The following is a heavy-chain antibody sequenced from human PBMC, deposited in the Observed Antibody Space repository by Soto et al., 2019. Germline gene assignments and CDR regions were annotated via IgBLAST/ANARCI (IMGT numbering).Heavy chain of an antibody. V-gene: IGHV3-30*18. CDR3: AKEGINTYYYDSSGYYYFDY. J-gene: IGHJ4*02. Sequence: GGSLRLSCAASGFTFSSYGMHWVRQAPGKGLEWVAVISYDGSNKYYADSVKGRFTISRDNSKNTLYLQMNSLRAEDTAVYYCAKEGINTYYYDSSGYYYFDYWGQGTLVTVSS. CDR1: GFTFSSYG. D-gene: IGHD3-22*01. CDR2: ISYDGSNK.